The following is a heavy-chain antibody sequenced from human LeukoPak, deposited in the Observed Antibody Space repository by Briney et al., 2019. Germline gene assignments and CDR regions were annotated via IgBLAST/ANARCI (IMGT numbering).Heavy chain of an antibody. Sequence: PGGSLRLSCAASGFTVGSNYMSWVRQAPGKGLEWVSVIYSGGSTYYADSVKGRFTISRDNSKNTLYLQMNSLRAEDTAVYYCARVTYYYDSSGWGGPFDYWGQGTLVTVSS. V-gene: IGHV3-53*01. CDR3: ARVTYYYDSSGWGGPFDY. D-gene: IGHD3-22*01. CDR2: IYSGGST. J-gene: IGHJ4*02. CDR1: GFTVGSNY.